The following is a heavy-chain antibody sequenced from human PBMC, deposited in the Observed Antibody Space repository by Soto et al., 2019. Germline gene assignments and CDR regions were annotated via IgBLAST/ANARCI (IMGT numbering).Heavy chain of an antibody. CDR3: ARGPPYYYDSSGESGVDS. CDR2: IYYSGST. Sequence: QVQLQESGPGLVKPSETLSLTCNVSGGSVRSGYYWSWIRQPPGEGRVGIGYIYYSGSTNYNPSLKSRVTISVDTSKNQFSLALSSVTAADTAVYFCARGPPYYYDSSGESGVDSWGQGPLVTVSS. D-gene: IGHD3-22*01. V-gene: IGHV4-61*01. J-gene: IGHJ4*02. CDR1: GGSVRSGYY.